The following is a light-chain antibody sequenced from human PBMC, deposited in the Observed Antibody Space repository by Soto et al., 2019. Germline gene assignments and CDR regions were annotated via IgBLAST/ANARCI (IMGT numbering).Light chain of an antibody. Sequence: DIQMTQSPSSLSASVGDRVTNTCRTSQPISDYLNWYQQKPGKAPTLLIYTTSNLQSGVPSRFSGSGSATHFTLTISSLQPDDFATYYCQQYHSYSTFGQGTKV. CDR2: TTS. V-gene: IGKV1-39*01. J-gene: IGKJ1*01. CDR1: QPISDY. CDR3: QQYHSYST.